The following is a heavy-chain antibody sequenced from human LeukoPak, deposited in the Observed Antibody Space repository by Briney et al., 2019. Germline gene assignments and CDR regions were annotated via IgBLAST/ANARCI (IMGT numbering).Heavy chain of an antibody. D-gene: IGHD6-13*01. CDR3: AKDGYSSIPGFHFEY. CDR1: GFTFSSYA. Sequence: GGSLRLSCAASGFTFSSYAMSWVRLPPGKGLEWDSDISGSGDNTYYADSVKGRFTISRDNSKKTLYLHLNSLRVEDAAVYYCAKDGYSSIPGFHFEYSGQGTPVTVSS. J-gene: IGHJ4*02. CDR2: ISGSGDNT. V-gene: IGHV3-23*01.